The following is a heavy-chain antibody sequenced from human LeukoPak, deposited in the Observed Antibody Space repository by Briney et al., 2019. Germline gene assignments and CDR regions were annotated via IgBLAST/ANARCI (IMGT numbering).Heavy chain of an antibody. J-gene: IGHJ6*03. D-gene: IGHD6-19*01. CDR1: GFTFRTYW. CDR3: ARDYEDSSGWSLFSNYYYMDV. V-gene: IGHV3-7*01. CDR2: IKQDGNEK. Sequence: GGSLRLSCAASGFTFRTYWMSWVRQAPGKGLEWVANIKQDGNEKYYVDSVKGRFTISRDNAKNSLYLQMNSLRAEDTAVYYCARDYEDSSGWSLFSNYYYMDVWGKGTTVTISS.